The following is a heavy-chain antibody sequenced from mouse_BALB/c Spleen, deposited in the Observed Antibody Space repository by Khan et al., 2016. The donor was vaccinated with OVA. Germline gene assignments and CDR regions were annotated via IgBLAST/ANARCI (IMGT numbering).Heavy chain of an antibody. Sequence: EVELVESGGDLVKPGGSLKLSCAASGFTFSTYGMSWVRQTPDKRLEWVATVSTGGSYTYYPDSVTGRFTISRDNAKNTLYLQMSGLKSEDTAMFYCTRLAYYYDSEGFAYWGQGTRVTVSA. V-gene: IGHV5-6*01. CDR3: TRLAYYYDSEGFAY. D-gene: IGHD1-1*01. CDR2: VSTGGSYT. J-gene: IGHJ3*01. CDR1: GFTFSTYG.